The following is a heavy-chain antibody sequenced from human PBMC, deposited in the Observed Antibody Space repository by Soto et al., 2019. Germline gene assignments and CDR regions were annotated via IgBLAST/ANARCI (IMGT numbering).Heavy chain of an antibody. Sequence: GGSLRLSCAASGFTLNTYTMRWVRQSPGKRLEWVDRIKSQASGGTIDYAAPVKGRFTISRDDSKNTVYLQMDSLKTEDTAVYYCTHLLSLAHPYSYLWGQGTQVTVSS. CDR1: GFTLNTYT. D-gene: IGHD2-21*01. J-gene: IGHJ4*02. CDR2: IKSQASGGTI. V-gene: IGHV3-15*01. CDR3: THLLSLAHPYSYL.